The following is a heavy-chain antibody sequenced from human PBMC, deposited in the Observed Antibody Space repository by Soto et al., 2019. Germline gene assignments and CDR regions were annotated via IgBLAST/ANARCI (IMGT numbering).Heavy chain of an antibody. V-gene: IGHV4-31*03. CDR2: IYYSGTT. CDR1: GGSISSEGYY. J-gene: IGHJ4*02. D-gene: IGHD5-18*01. Sequence: SETLSLTCTVSGGSISSEGYYWSWFRQLPGKGLEWIGDIYYSGTTYHNPSLRSRLTISGDASKNQFSLKLSSVTAADTALYYCARGRGYSYGPYYFDYWGQGTLVTVS. CDR3: ARGRGYSYGPYYFDY.